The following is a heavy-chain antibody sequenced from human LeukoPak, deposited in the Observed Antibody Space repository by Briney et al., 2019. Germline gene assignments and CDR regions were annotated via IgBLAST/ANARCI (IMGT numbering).Heavy chain of an antibody. CDR2: IYHSGST. D-gene: IGHD6-13*01. CDR3: ATTPRYSSIAFDF. J-gene: IGHJ4*02. V-gene: IGHV4-30-2*01. CDR1: GGSISSGGYY. Sequence: SETLSLTCTVSGGSISSGGYYWSWIWQPPGKGLEWIGYIYHSGSTYYNPSLKSRVTISVDRSKNQFSLKLSSVTAADTAVYFCATTPRYSSIAFDFWGQGTLVTVSS.